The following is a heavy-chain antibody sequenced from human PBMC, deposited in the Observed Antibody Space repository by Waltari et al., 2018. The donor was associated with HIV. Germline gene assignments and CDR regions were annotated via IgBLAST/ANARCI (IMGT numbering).Heavy chain of an antibody. J-gene: IGHJ4*02. Sequence: QLQLQESGPGLVKPSETLSLTCTVSGDSMSSGTYSWGWVRQPQGKGLEWIGSVHHSVSTFYNQSLTSRVTIAVDTSNNQFSLKLTSVTAADTAVFYCAREWRATSWYQGGFDYWGQGTLVTVSS. D-gene: IGHD1-20*01. CDR2: VHHSVST. CDR3: AREWRATSWYQGGFDY. V-gene: IGHV4-39*02. CDR1: GDSMSSGTYS.